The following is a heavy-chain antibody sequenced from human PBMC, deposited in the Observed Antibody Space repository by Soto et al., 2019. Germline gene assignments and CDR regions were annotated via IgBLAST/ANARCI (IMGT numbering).Heavy chain of an antibody. CDR3: ARGPNRLVPHSFDY. J-gene: IGHJ4*02. D-gene: IGHD3-9*01. CDR1: GGTFSSYA. V-gene: IGHV1-69*01. CDR2: IIPIFGTA. Sequence: QVQLVQSGAEVKKPGSSVKVSCKASGGTFSSYAISWVRQAPGQGLEWMGGIIPIFGTANYAQKFQGRVTITADESTSTANMELSSLRSEDTAVYYCARGPNRLVPHSFDYWGQGTLVTVSS.